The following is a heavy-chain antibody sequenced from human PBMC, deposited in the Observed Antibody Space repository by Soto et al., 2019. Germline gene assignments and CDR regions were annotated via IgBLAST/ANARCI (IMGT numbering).Heavy chain of an antibody. V-gene: IGHV4-30-4*01. D-gene: IGHD6-19*01. CDR1: GGSISSGDYY. CDR2: IYYSGST. CDR3: ARVLFLAVAGKSEGWFDP. J-gene: IGHJ5*02. Sequence: SLTCTVSGGSISSGDYYWSWIRQPPGKGLEWIGYIYYSGSTYYNPSLKRRITISVDTSKNQFSLKLSSLTAADTAVYYCARVLFLAVAGKSEGWFDPWGQGTLVTVSS.